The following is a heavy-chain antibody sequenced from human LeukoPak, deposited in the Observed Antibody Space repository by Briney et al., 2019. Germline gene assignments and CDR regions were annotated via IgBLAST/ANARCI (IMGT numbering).Heavy chain of an antibody. CDR1: GFIFSDYE. Sequence: GGSLRLSCTASGFIFSDYEMNWVRQPPGKGLEWVSYISSSGSTIYYADSVKGRFTISRDNAKNSLYLQMNSLRAEDTAVYYCAELGITMIGGVWGKGTTVTISS. CDR3: AELGITMIGGV. V-gene: IGHV3-48*03. D-gene: IGHD3-10*02. CDR2: ISSSGSTI. J-gene: IGHJ6*04.